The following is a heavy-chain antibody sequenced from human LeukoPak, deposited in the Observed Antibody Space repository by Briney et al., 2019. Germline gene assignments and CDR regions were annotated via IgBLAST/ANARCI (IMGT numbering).Heavy chain of an antibody. CDR3: ASGWEHDY. V-gene: IGHV3-21*01. CDR2: ITSSSYI. Sequence: PGGSLRLSCAASGFTLSSYTMNWVRQAPGKGLGWVSSITSSSYIYYADSVKGRFTISRDNAKNSLYLQMDSLRAEDTAVYYCASGWEHDYWGQGTLVTVSS. J-gene: IGHJ4*02. D-gene: IGHD1-26*01. CDR1: GFTLSSYT.